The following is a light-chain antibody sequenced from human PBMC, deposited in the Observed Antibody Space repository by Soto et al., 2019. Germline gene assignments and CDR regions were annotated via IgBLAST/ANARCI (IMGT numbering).Light chain of an antibody. J-gene: IGKJ4*01. V-gene: IGKV3-11*01. CDR1: QSIRTY. CDR3: QQRSNGGT. CDR2: DAS. Sequence: EIVLTQSPVTLSLSPGERATLSCRASQSIRTYLTWYQQKPGQAPRLLIYDASKRATGIPARFSGSGSGTDFTLTISSLESQDFAVYYCQQRSNGGTFGGGTKVEIK.